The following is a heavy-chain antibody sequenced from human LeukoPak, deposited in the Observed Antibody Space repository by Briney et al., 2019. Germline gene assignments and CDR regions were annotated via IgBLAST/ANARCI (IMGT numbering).Heavy chain of an antibody. D-gene: IGHD5-18*01. CDR1: RFTLSTYW. J-gene: IGHJ4*02. CDR3: AKVRGYSYGSFDY. V-gene: IGHV3-7*03. CDR2: IKQDGSQE. Sequence: GGSLRLSCAASRFTLSTYWMSWVRQAPGKGLEWVAHIKQDGSQEYYVDSVKGRFTISRDSAKNSLYLQMNSLRAEDTALYYCAKVRGYSYGSFDYWGQGTLVTVSS.